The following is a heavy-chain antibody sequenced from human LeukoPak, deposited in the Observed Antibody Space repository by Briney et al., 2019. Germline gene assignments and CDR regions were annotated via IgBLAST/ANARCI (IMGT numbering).Heavy chain of an antibody. CDR3: AREGTAGTNLNWFDP. D-gene: IGHD1-1*01. J-gene: IGHJ5*02. Sequence: SETLSLTCTASGGSISSYYWSWIRQPPGKGLEWIGYIYYSGSTNYNPSLKSRVTISVDTSKNQFSLKLSSVTAADTAVYYCAREGTAGTNLNWFDPWGQGTLVTVSS. V-gene: IGHV4-59*01. CDR2: IYYSGST. CDR1: GGSISSYY.